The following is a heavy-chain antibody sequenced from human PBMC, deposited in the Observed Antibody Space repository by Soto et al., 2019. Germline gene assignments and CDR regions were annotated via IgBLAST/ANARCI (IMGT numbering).Heavy chain of an antibody. Sequence: SGPTLVNPTETLTLTCTVSGFSLSNARMGVSWIRQPPGKALEWLAHIFSNDEKSYSTSLKSRLTISKDTSKSQVVLTMTNMDPVDTATYYCARIVNDGGDFWSGPFDYWGQGTLVTVSS. V-gene: IGHV2-26*01. CDR2: IFSNDEK. CDR3: ARIVNDGGDFWSGPFDY. CDR1: GFSLSNARMG. D-gene: IGHD3-3*01. J-gene: IGHJ4*02.